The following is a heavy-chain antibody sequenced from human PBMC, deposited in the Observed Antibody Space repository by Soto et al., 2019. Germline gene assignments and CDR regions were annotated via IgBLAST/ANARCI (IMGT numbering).Heavy chain of an antibody. CDR3: ARTYYYRSGTYFAWLDP. J-gene: IGHJ5*02. Sequence: PSEALSLTCDVYGGSFSGYYWSWIRQSPGKGLEWIGQIKHSGGTNYNPLLKSRVTISVDTPRNQFSLKLSSVTAADTAVYFCARTYYYRSGTYFAWLDPWGQGTLVTVSS. CDR1: GGSFSGYY. CDR2: IKHSGGT. D-gene: IGHD3-10*01. V-gene: IGHV4-34*01.